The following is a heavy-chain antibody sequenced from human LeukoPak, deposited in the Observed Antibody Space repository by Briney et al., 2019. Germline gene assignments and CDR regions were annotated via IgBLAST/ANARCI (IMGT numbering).Heavy chain of an antibody. V-gene: IGHV4-61*02. Sequence: QVQLQESGPGLVKPSQTLSLTCTVPGGSISSTSYYWIWIRLPAGKGLEWIGRIYSSGSTNYNPSLKSRVTISVEMSNNQFSLKLSSVTAADTAIYYCAREASLALDSWGQGTLVTVSS. J-gene: IGHJ4*02. CDR3: AREASLALDS. D-gene: IGHD3-10*01. CDR2: IYSSGST. CDR1: GGSISSTSYY.